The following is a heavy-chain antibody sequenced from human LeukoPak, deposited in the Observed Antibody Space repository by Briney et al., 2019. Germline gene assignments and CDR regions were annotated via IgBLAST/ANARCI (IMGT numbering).Heavy chain of an antibody. CDR1: GGSISTGGYY. V-gene: IGHV4-31*03. CDR3: AREWDSSSWYYWFDP. CDR2: IYYSGST. J-gene: IGHJ5*02. Sequence: SETLSLTCTVSGGSISTGGYYWSWIRQHPGKGLEWIGNIYYSGSTYYSPSLKSRVTMSVDTSKNQFSLALISVTAADTAVYYCAREWDSSSWYYWFDPWGQGTLVTVSS. D-gene: IGHD6-13*01.